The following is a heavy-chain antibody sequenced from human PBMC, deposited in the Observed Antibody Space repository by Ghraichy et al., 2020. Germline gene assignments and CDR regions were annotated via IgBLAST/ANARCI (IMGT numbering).Heavy chain of an antibody. CDR3: ARQFEYSSSVGYYYYGMDV. CDR2: IYTSGST. Sequence: SETLSLTCTVSGGSISSYYWSWIRQPPGKGLEWIGYIYTSGSTNYNPSLKSRVTISVDTSKNQFSLKLSSVTAADTAVYYCARQFEYSSSVGYYYYGMDVWGQGTTVTVSS. V-gene: IGHV4-4*09. CDR1: GGSISSYY. J-gene: IGHJ6*02. D-gene: IGHD6-6*01.